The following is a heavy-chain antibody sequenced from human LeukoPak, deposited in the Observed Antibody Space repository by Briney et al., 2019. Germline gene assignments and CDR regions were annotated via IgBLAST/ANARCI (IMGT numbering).Heavy chain of an antibody. CDR2: INPNSGGT. J-gene: IGHJ4*02. V-gene: IGHV1-2*02. Sequence: ASVKVSCKASGYTFTSYGISWVRQAPGQGLEWMGWINPNSGGTNYAQKFQGRVTMTRDTSISTAYMELSRLRSDDTAVYYCASPDILVVVAAMDKSDYWGQGTLVTVSS. CDR3: ASPDILVVVAAMDKSDY. D-gene: IGHD2-15*01. CDR1: GYTFTSYG.